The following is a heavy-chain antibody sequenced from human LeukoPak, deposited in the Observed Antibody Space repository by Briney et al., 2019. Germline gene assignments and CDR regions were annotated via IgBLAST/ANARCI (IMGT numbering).Heavy chain of an antibody. J-gene: IGHJ6*02. D-gene: IGHD3-10*01. CDR3: AKDWEADGEYYYYYGMDV. Sequence: PGGSLRLSCAASGFTVSSYYMSWVRQAPGKGLEWVSLIYSGDGTYYADSVKGRFTISRDNSKNTLYLQMNSLRAEDTAVYYCAKDWEADGEYYYYYGMDVWGQGTTVTVSS. CDR1: GFTVSSYY. CDR2: IYSGDGT. V-gene: IGHV3-66*01.